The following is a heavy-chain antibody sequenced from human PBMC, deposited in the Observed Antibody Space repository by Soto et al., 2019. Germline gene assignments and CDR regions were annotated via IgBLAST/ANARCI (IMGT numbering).Heavy chain of an antibody. J-gene: IGHJ4*02. D-gene: IGHD4-17*01. CDR1: CGSISSYY. Sequence: PDTLSLTCTVSCGSISSYYWSCSRQPSCKGLEWIGYIYYSGSTNYNPSLKSRVTISVDTSKNQFSLKLSSVTAADTAVYYCARTSPSDYGGNSGFDYWGQGTLVTVSS. CDR2: IYYSGST. CDR3: ARTSPSDYGGNSGFDY. V-gene: IGHV4-59*01.